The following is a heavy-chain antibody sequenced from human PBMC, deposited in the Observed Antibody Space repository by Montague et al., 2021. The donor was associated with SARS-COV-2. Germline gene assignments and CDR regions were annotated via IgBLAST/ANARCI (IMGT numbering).Heavy chain of an antibody. Sequence: SETLSLTCTVSGGSISSYYWSWIRQPAGKGLEWIGRIYTSGSTNYNPSLKSRVTMSVDTSKNQFSLKLSSVTAADTAVYYCARDLNVYDYVWGSYRPYGMDVWGQGTTVTVSS. CDR1: GGSISSYY. D-gene: IGHD3-16*02. J-gene: IGHJ6*02. CDR3: ARDLNVYDYVWGSYRPYGMDV. V-gene: IGHV4-4*07. CDR2: IYTSGST.